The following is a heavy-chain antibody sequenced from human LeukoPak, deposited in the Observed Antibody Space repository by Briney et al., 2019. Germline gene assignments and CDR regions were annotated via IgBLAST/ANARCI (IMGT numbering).Heavy chain of an antibody. D-gene: IGHD1-20*01. CDR2: TYYRSKWYN. CDR1: GGSVSSNSAI. CDR3: VRGGAIRVTGTTPFDS. V-gene: IGHV6-1*01. J-gene: IGHJ4*02. Sequence: PSQTLSLTCAISGGSVSSNSAIWNWIRQSPSRGLEWLGRTYYRSKWYNDYAVAVKSRMTINPDTSKNQYSLQLNSVTPDDTATYYCVRGGAIRVTGTTPFDSWGQGTLVTVSS.